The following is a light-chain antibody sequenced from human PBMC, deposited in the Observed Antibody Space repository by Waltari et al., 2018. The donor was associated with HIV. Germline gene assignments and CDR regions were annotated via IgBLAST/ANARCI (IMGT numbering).Light chain of an antibody. CDR2: ENN. CDR1: HSHIGKHS. Sequence: QSVLTLPPSVSAAPGQKVTISCSGTHSHIGKHSLSWYQHPPGTAPNLLIYENNRRPSRSRGRFSASKTGTSATLGITGLQTGDEAIYYCATWDNSLRAMFGGGTKLTVL. J-gene: IGLJ3*02. V-gene: IGLV1-51*01. CDR3: ATWDNSLRAM.